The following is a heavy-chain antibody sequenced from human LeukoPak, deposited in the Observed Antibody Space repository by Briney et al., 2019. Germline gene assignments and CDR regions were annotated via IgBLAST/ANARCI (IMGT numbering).Heavy chain of an antibody. D-gene: IGHD5-18*01. V-gene: IGHV3-23*01. Sequence: GASLRLSCAASGFTFSSYAMSWVGQAPGKGLEWVSAISGSGGSTYYADSVKGRFTISRDNSKNTLYLQMNSLRAEDTAVYYCAKASEDTAMANDYWGQGTLVTVSS. J-gene: IGHJ4*02. CDR2: ISGSGGST. CDR3: AKASEDTAMANDY. CDR1: GFTFSSYA.